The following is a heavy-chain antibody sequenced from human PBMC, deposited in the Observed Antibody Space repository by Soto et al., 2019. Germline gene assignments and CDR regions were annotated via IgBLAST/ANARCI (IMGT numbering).Heavy chain of an antibody. D-gene: IGHD2-21*01. CDR2: IIPKLGSA. Sequence: QVQLVQSGAEVKEPGSSVKVSCKASGGGNLRDYRTTWVRRAPGQGLEWMGGIIPKLGSANYAQNFQGRVTITADESTNPVYMELRSLRSDDTAVYYCARGGDGYKCCAVYWGQGTPVTVSS. J-gene: IGHJ4*02. CDR1: GGGNLRDYR. V-gene: IGHV1-69*01. CDR3: ARGGDGYKCCAVY.